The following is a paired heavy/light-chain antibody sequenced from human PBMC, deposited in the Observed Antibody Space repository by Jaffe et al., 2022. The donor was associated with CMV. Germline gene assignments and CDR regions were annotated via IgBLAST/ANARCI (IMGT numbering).Light chain of an antibody. J-gene: IGKJ1*01. Sequence: EIVLTQSPGTLSLSPGERATLSCRASQSVSSSYLTWYQQKPGQAPRLLIYGASSRATGIPDRFSGSGSGTDFTLTISRLEPEDLAVYYCHQYSGSPETFGQGTKVEIK. CDR3: HQYSGSPET. CDR1: QSVSSSY. CDR2: GAS. V-gene: IGKV3-20*01.
Heavy chain of an antibody. J-gene: IGHJ4*02. Sequence: EVQMVESGGGLIQPGGSLRLSCAVSGFAVSSNYMSWVRQAPGKGLEWVSVIYSGGGRDYADSVKGRFTISRDNSKNTLYLQMNSLRAEDTATYYCMGGQRYTNYGWGQGTLVTVSS. CDR3: MGGQRYTNYG. V-gene: IGHV3-53*01. CDR1: GFAVSSNY. D-gene: IGHD4-4*01. CDR2: IYSGGGR.